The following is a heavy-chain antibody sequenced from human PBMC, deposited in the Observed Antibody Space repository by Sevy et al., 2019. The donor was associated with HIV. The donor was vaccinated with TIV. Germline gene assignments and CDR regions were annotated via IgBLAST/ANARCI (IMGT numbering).Heavy chain of an antibody. CDR2: IYYSGST. V-gene: IGHV4-30-4*01. CDR3: ARDSSATFLYYYGMDV. J-gene: IGHJ6*02. CDR1: GGSISSGDYY. D-gene: IGHD2-2*01. Sequence: SETLSLTCTVSGGSISSGDYYWSWIRQPPGKGLEWIGYIYYSGSTYYNPSLKSRVTISVDTSKNQFSLKLSSVTAADTAVYYCARDSSATFLYYYGMDVWGQWTTVTVSS.